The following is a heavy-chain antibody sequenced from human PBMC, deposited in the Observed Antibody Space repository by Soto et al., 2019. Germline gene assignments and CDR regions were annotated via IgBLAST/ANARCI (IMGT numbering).Heavy chain of an antibody. J-gene: IGHJ5*02. V-gene: IGHV4-30-4*01. CDR2: ISYSGTT. Sequence: SETLSLTCTVTSDSISSVYNYWSWIRQPPGEGLEWIGFISYSGTTSYSPSLKSRLAISLDTSKNQFSLSLTSVTAADTAVYYCARGRGYSYGLDPWGQGTLVTVS. CDR3: ARGRGYSYGLDP. D-gene: IGHD5-12*01. CDR1: SDSISSVYNY.